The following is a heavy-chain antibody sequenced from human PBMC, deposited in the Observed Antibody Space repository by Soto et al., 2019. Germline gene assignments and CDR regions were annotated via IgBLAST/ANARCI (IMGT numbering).Heavy chain of an antibody. Sequence: QVQLVQSGAEVKKPGSSVKVSCKASGGTFSSYAISWVRQAPGHGLEWMGGLIPIFGTANYAQKFQGRVTITADKSTITAFMELSSVSSEDRAGYYCASNVEPVLHYDFWRGHYYYYGMSVWGRGTTVTVAS. V-gene: IGHV1-69*06. D-gene: IGHD3-3*01. CDR3: ASNVEPVLHYDFWRGHYYYYGMSV. CDR2: LIPIFGTA. J-gene: IGHJ6*04. CDR1: GGTFSSYA.